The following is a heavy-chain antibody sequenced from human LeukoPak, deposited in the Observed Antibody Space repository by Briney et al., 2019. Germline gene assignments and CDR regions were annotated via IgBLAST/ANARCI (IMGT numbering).Heavy chain of an antibody. J-gene: IGHJ3*02. V-gene: IGHV3-7*03. CDR1: GFIFSDYW. CDR3: ARVTSRYNYGPRNPFDI. Sequence: GGSLRLSCAASGFIFSDYWMSWVRQAPGKGLEWVANIKQDGSEKNYVDSVKGRFTISRDNAKNSLYLQLNSLRVDDTAVYYCARVTSRYNYGPRNPFDIWGQGTVVTVSS. D-gene: IGHD5-18*01. CDR2: IKQDGSEK.